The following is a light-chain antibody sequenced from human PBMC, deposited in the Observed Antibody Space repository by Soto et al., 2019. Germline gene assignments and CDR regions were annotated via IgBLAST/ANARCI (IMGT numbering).Light chain of an antibody. CDR1: QSVTTY. CDR2: SAS. CDR3: QQSYLSPLT. J-gene: IGKJ4*01. Sequence: DVQMTQSPSSLSASVGDRVTIPCRASQSVTTYLNWYQKTPGKAPKLLIYSASNVQSGVPSRFSGSGSGTDFTLTISSLEPEDFATYYCQQSYLSPLTFGGGTKVDIK. V-gene: IGKV1-39*01.